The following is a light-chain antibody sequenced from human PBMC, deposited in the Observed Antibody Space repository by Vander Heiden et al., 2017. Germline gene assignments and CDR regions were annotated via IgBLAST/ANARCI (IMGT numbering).Light chain of an antibody. CDR2: AAS. CDR3: QQCDSTPLT. J-gene: IGKJ4*01. Sequence: DIQMTQSPSSLSASVGDRVTITCRASQSISSYLNWYQQKPGKAPKLLIYAASSLQSGVPSRFSGSASGTDFTLTISSLQPEDFTTYYCQQCDSTPLTFGGGTKVEIK. CDR1: QSISSY. V-gene: IGKV1-39*01.